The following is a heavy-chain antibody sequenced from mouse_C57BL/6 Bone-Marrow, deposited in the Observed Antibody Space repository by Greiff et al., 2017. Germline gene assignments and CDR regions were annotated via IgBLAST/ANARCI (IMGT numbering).Heavy chain of an antibody. CDR2: IRNKANGYTT. D-gene: IGHD2-4*01. J-gene: IGHJ3*01. V-gene: IGHV7-3*01. Sequence: EVQLQESGGGLVQPGGSLSLSCAASGFTFTDYYMSWVRQPPGKALEWLGFIRNKANGYTTEYSASVKGRFTISSDNSQSSLYLQRNALRAEDSATSYGARGPPFYYDCGFAYWGQGTLVTVSA. CDR3: ARGPPFYYDCGFAY. CDR1: GFTFTDYY.